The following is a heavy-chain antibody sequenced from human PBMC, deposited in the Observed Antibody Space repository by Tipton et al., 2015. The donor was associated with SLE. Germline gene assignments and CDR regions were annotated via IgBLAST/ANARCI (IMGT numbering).Heavy chain of an antibody. V-gene: IGHV4-34*01. CDR2: INHSGST. D-gene: IGHD2-2*01. Sequence: TLSLTCAVYGGSFSGYYWSWIRQPTGKGLEWIGEINHSGSTNYNPSLKSRVTISVDTSKNQFSLKLSSVTAADTAVYYCARDDRVVVVPAAMGFLYGMDVWGQGTTVTVSS. CDR1: GGSFSGYY. J-gene: IGHJ6*02. CDR3: ARDDRVVVVPAAMGFLYGMDV.